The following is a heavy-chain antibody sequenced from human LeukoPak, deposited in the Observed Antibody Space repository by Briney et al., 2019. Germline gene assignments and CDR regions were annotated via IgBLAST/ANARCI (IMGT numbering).Heavy chain of an antibody. D-gene: IGHD2-2*01. CDR3: ARAQYCSSTSCDYYYYYMDV. Sequence: SETLSLTCTVSGGSISSYYWSWIRQPAGKGLEWIGRIYSSGSTNYNPSLKRRVTMSVDTSKNQFSLKLSSVTAADTAVYYCARAQYCSSTSCDYYYYYMDVWGKGTTVTVSS. CDR1: GGSISSYY. CDR2: IYSSGST. J-gene: IGHJ6*03. V-gene: IGHV4-4*07.